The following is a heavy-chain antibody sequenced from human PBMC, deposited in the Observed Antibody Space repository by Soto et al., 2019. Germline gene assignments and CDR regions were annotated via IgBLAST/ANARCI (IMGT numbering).Heavy chain of an antibody. CDR2: ITNTGGDT. Sequence: GSLRLSCAASGFTFSSNAMTWVRRAPGKGLEWVSVITNTGGDTLYADSVKGRFTMSRDNSKNILYLQMNSLRAEDTAIYYCARASGESYPGSRVFDSWGQGTRATVSS. V-gene: IGHV3-23*01. CDR1: GFTFSSNA. J-gene: IGHJ4*02. CDR3: ARASGESYPGSRVFDS. D-gene: IGHD3-10*01.